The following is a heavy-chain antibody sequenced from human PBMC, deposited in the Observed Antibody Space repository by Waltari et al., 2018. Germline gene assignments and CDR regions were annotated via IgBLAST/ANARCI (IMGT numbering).Heavy chain of an antibody. J-gene: IGHJ6*02. CDR3: ARGEVGATPYYYYGMDV. V-gene: IGHV1-69*05. Sequence: QVQLVQSGAEVKKPGSSVKVSCKASGGTFSSYAISWVRQAPGQGPEWMGGIIPIFGTANYAQKFQGRVTITTDESTSTAHMELSSLRSEDTAVYYCARGEVGATPYYYYGMDVWGQGTTVTVSS. CDR2: IIPIFGTA. CDR1: GGTFSSYA. D-gene: IGHD1-26*01.